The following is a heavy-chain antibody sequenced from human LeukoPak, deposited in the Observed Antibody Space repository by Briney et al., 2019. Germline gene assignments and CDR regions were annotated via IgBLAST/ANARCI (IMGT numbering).Heavy chain of an antibody. J-gene: IGHJ4*02. CDR1: GFTFSSYC. V-gene: IGHV3-7*01. CDR3: ARWRGLQSEFDH. D-gene: IGHD5-24*01. CDR2: ICQDGNGR. Sequence: GGSLRLSCAASGFTFSSYCMGWVRHTPGKRLECVATICQDGNGRDFVDSVKGRFTISRDNAKNSLYLEMNSLRVDDTAVYYCARWRGLQSEFDHWGQGTLVTVSS.